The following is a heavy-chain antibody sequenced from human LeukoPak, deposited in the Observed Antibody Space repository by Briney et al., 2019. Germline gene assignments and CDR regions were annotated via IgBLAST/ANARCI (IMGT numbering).Heavy chain of an antibody. CDR2: INPNSGGT. J-gene: IGHJ4*02. V-gene: IGHV1-2*02. Sequence: ASVKVSCKASGYTFTGYYMHWVRQAPGQGLEWMGWINPNSGGTNYAQKFQGRVTMTRDTSISTAYMELSSLRSEDTAVYYCAGVERYSWYYFDYWGRGTLVTVSS. CDR1: GYTFTGYY. D-gene: IGHD5-18*01. CDR3: AGVERYSWYYFDY.